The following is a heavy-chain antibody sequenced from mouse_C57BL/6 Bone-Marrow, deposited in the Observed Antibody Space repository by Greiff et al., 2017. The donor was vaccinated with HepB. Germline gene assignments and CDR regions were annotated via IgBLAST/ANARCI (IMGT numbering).Heavy chain of an antibody. D-gene: IGHD1-1*01. CDR3: ARKHYGSRSSFAY. CDR2: IWSGGST. V-gene: IGHV2-2*01. Sequence: VKLQESGPGLVQPSQSLSITCTVSGFSLTSYGVHWVRQSPGKGLEWLGVIWSGGSTDYNAAFISRLSISKDNSKSQVFFKMNSLQADDTAIYYCARKHYGSRSSFAYWGQGTLVTVSA. J-gene: IGHJ3*01. CDR1: GFSLTSYG.